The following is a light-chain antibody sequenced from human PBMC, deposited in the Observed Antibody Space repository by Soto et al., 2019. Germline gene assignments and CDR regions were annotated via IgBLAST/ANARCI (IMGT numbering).Light chain of an antibody. CDR1: QTVASNF. V-gene: IGKV3-20*01. Sequence: EVVLTQSPGTLSLSPGDRATLSCRASQTVASNFLAWYQHKPGQSPRLLIYGASTRATDIPDRFSGSGSVPDFNLTISRLEPEDSAVYYCQQYGTSPPLTFGGGTKVEIK. CDR3: QQYGTSPPLT. CDR2: GAS. J-gene: IGKJ4*01.